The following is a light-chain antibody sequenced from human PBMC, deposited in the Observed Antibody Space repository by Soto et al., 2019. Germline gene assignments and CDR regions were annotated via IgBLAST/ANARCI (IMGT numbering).Light chain of an antibody. CDR2: AAS. CDR3: QKYNSAPPWT. V-gene: IGKV1-27*01. J-gene: IGKJ1*01. CDR1: QGIREF. Sequence: DIQMTQSPSSLSASVGDRVTITCRASQGIREFLAWYQQKPGRGPKLLIYAASNLQSGVPSRFSGSGSGTDFTLTISNLQPEDVATYYCQKYNSAPPWTFGQGTKVEIK.